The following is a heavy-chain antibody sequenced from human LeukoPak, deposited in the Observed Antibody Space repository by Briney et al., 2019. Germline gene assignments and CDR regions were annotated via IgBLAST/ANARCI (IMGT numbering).Heavy chain of an antibody. D-gene: IGHD4-11*01. V-gene: IGHV4-39*07. J-gene: IGHJ5*02. Sequence: SETLSLTCTVSGGSISSSSYYWGWIRQPPGKGLEWIGSIYYSGSTYYNPSLKSRVTISVDTSKNQFSLKLSFVTAADTAVYYCAGVRTTGLWFDPWGQGTLVTVSS. CDR2: IYYSGST. CDR3: AGVRTTGLWFDP. CDR1: GGSISSSSYY.